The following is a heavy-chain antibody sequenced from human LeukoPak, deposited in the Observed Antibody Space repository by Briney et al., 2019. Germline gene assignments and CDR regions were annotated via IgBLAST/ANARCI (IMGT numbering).Heavy chain of an antibody. J-gene: IGHJ5*02. Sequence: PSETLSLTCTVSGGSISSSSYYWGWIRQPPGKGLEWIGSIYYSGSTYYNPSLKSRVTISVDTSKNQFSLKLSSVTAADTAVYYCAGASSGWYNWFDPWGQGTLVTVSS. V-gene: IGHV4-39*07. D-gene: IGHD6-19*01. CDR1: GGSISSSSYY. CDR2: IYYSGST. CDR3: AGASSGWYNWFDP.